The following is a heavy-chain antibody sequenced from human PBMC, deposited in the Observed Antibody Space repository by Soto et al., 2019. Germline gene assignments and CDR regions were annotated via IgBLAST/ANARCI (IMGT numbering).Heavy chain of an antibody. CDR3: ERRLNASRKFSHFDY. Sequence: KSSESLSLTCAVYGGSFSGYYWSWIRQLPGKGLEWIGEINHSGSTNYNPSLKSRVTISVDTSKNQFSLKLSSVTAADTAVYYCERRLNASRKFSHFDYWGQGTLVTVSS. CDR2: INHSGST. J-gene: IGHJ4*02. D-gene: IGHD3-16*01. CDR1: GGSFSGYY. V-gene: IGHV4-34*01.